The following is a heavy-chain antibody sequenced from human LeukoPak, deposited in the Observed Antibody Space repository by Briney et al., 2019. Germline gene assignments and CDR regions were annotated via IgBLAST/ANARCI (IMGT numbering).Heavy chain of an antibody. CDR3: ARGHDFHV. CDR2: MTPKSGDT. D-gene: IGHD3-3*01. J-gene: IGHJ6*04. V-gene: IGHV1-8*02. Sequence: ASVKVSCKASGYTFNNFDIDWIRQAPGQGLEWMGSMTPKSGDTDLAQKFQGRVTMTRDTSLNTAYLAVSSLTSDDTAVYYCARGHDFHVWGKGTTVTVSS. CDR1: GYTFNNFD.